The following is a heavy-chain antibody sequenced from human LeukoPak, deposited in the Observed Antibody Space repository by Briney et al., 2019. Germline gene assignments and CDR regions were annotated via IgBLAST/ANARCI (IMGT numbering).Heavy chain of an antibody. CDR3: ARAGYDYVWGSPPLDY. CDR1: GFTFSSYE. Sequence: GGSLRLSCAASGFTFSSYEMNWVRQAPGKGLEWVSYISSSGSTIYYADSVKGRSTISRDNAKNSLYLQMNSLRAEDTAVYYCARAGYDYVWGSPPLDYWGQGTLVTVSS. J-gene: IGHJ4*02. V-gene: IGHV3-48*03. D-gene: IGHD3-16*01. CDR2: ISSSGSTI.